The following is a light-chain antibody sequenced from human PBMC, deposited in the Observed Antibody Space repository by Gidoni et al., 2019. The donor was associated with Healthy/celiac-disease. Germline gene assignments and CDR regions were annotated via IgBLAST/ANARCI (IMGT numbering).Light chain of an antibody. Sequence: DIQMNQSPSTLSASVGDRVTITCRASQSISSWLAGYQPKPGKGPRLLSYDASSLESAVPSRCSGSGSGTEFTLTNSSLQPDDFATYYCQQYNRYPTFGQGTKVEIK. CDR1: QSISSW. CDR3: QQYNRYPT. J-gene: IGKJ1*01. CDR2: DAS. V-gene: IGKV1-5*01.